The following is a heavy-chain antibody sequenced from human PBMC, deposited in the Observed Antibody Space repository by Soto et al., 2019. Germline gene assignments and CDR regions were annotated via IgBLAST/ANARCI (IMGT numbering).Heavy chain of an antibody. J-gene: IGHJ6*02. CDR1: GASIRSSAY. V-gene: IGHV4-39*01. CDR3: RRSSRYSTDV. D-gene: IGHD6-19*01. CDR2: IYSIGNT. Sequence: SETLSLTCTVSGASIRSSAYWGWIRQPPGKGLEWIGSIYSIGNTYYNPSLKSGVTISADTSKNQFSLNLISVTAADTAVYYCRRSSRYSTDVWGQGITVPVSS.